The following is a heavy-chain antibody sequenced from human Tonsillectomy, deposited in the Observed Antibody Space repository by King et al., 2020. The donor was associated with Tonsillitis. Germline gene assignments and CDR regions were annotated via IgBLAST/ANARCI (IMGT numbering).Heavy chain of an antibody. D-gene: IGHD2-8*01. CDR3: PTAYTRFCNNGVCQPFDN. V-gene: IGHV3-15*01. CDR2: VKANADGGTI. J-gene: IGHJ4*01. Sequence: VQLVESGGDLVKPGGSLRLSCAASGFIFRHAWMSWVRQAPGRGLEWLGRVKANADGGTIDYGAPAKGRFFITRDDSRDTVYLQMNSLQPGDTAVYYCPTAYTRFCNNGVCQPFDNWGQGTLVTVSS. CDR1: GFIFRHAW.